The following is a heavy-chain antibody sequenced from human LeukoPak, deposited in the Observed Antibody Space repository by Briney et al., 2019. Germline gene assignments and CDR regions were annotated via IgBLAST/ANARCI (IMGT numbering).Heavy chain of an antibody. D-gene: IGHD3-10*01. V-gene: IGHV3-7*03. J-gene: IGHJ6*04. CDR3: ARDGRARFGGPYYYYGMDV. CDR1: GFTFSSYA. CDR2: IKQDGSEK. Sequence: GGSLRLSCAASGFTFSSYAMHWVRQAPGKGLEWVANIKQDGSEKYYVDSVKGRFTISRDNAKNSLYLQMNSLRAEDTAVYYCARDGRARFGGPYYYYGMDVWGKGTTVTVSS.